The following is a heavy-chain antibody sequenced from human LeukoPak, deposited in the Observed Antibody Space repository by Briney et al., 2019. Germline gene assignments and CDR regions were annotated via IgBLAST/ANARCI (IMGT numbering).Heavy chain of an antibody. V-gene: IGHV1-8*01. D-gene: IGHD3-3*01. CDR2: MNPNSGNT. CDR3: ARPTDDFWSGYYSPPYYYYGMDV. CDR1: GYTFTSYD. Sequence: ASVKVSCKASGYTFTSYDINWVRQATGQGLEWMGWMNPNSGNTGYAQKFQGRVTITADESTSTAYMEPSSLRSEDTAVYYCARPTDDFWSGYYSPPYYYYGMDVWGQGTTVTVSS. J-gene: IGHJ6*02.